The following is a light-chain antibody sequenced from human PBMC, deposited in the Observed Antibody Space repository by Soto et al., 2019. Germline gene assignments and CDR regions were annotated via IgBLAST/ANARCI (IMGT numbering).Light chain of an antibody. CDR2: EGS. CDR1: SSNIGSYNL. V-gene: IGLV2-23*01. J-gene: IGLJ1*01. CDR3: CSFAGTGTQYV. Sequence: QSALTQPASVSGSLGQSITISCIGTSSNIGSYNLVSWYQHQPGKAPKIMIFEGSKRPSGVSNRFSGSRSGNTASLTISGLQAADEAEYYCCSFAGTGTQYVFGTGTKLTVL.